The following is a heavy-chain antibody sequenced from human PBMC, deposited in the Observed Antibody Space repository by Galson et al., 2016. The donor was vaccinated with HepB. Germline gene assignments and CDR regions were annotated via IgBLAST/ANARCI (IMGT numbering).Heavy chain of an antibody. Sequence: SLRLSCAASGFTFSDYYMTWVRQAPGKGLEWLSYICGSCTSIYYADSARGRFTISRDNAKNSLYLQMNSLRAEDTASYFCARVVVVGSTLESFDLWGQGTMVTVSS. CDR2: ICGSCTSI. CDR1: GFTFSDYY. J-gene: IGHJ3*01. V-gene: IGHV3-11*01. D-gene: IGHD2-15*01. CDR3: ARVVVVGSTLESFDL.